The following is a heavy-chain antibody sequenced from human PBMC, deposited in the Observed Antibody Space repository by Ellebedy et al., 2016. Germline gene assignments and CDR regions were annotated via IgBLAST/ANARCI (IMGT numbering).Heavy chain of an antibody. V-gene: IGHV5-51*01. CDR2: IYPGDSDT. Sequence: GESLKISXKGSGCSFTSYWIGWVRQMPGKGLEWMGIIYPGDSDTRYSPSFQGQVTISADKSISTAYLQWSSLKASDTAMYYCARQGDSSGYYYADAFDIWGQGTMVTVSS. D-gene: IGHD3-22*01. CDR1: GCSFTSYW. J-gene: IGHJ3*02. CDR3: ARQGDSSGYYYADAFDI.